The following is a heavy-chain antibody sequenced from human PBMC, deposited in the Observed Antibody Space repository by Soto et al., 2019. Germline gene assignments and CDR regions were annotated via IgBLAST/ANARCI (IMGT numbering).Heavy chain of an antibody. CDR1: GYSFTSHA. V-gene: IGHV1-3*01. J-gene: IGHJ4*02. D-gene: IGHD2-15*01. CDR2: INAGNGNT. CDR3: LGYCSGGSCYSRGY. Sequence: QVQLVQSGAEVKKHGASVKVSCKASGYSFTSHAMHWVRQAPGQRLEWMGWINAGNGNTKYSQKFQGRVTITRDTSASTAYMELSSLRSEDTAVYYCLGYCSGGSCYSRGYWGQGTLVTVSS.